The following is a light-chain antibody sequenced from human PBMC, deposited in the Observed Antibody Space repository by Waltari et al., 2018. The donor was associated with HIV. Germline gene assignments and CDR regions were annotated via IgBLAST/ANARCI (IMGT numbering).Light chain of an antibody. CDR3: SSYTSISTLV. J-gene: IGLJ3*02. Sequence: QSALSQPASVSGSPGQSITISCTGTSRDVGRYDYVTWYQQHPGKAPNFMIYEVSNRPSGVFTRRSCCTTGDTASLTISWLQAEDEADYYCSSYTSISTLVFGGGTKLTVL. CDR2: EVS. V-gene: IGLV2-14*01. CDR1: SRDVGRYDY.